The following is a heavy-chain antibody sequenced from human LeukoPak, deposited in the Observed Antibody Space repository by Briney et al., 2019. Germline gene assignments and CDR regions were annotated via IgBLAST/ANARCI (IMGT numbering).Heavy chain of an antibody. D-gene: IGHD6-19*01. CDR1: GFTVSSNY. CDR2: IYSGGST. Sequence: GGSLRLSCAASGFTVSSNYMSWVRQAPGKGLEWVSVIYSGGSTYYADSVKGRFTISRDNSKNTLYLQMNSLRAEDTAVYYCAIDGDGWYFGFDYWGQGTLVTVSS. CDR3: AIDGDGWYFGFDY. V-gene: IGHV3-53*05. J-gene: IGHJ4*02.